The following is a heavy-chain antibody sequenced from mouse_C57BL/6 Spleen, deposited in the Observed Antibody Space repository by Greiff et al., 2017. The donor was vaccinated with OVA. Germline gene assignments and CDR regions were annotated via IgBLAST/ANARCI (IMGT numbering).Heavy chain of an antibody. V-gene: IGHV5-6*02. D-gene: IGHD2-5*01. CDR1: GFTFSSYG. CDR3: ARQKDSNYVGFAY. Sequence: DVKLVESGGDLVKPGGSLKLSCAASGFTFSSYGMSWVRQTPDKRLEWVATISSGGSYTYYPDSVKGRFIISRDNAKTTLYLQMSSLKSEDTAMYYCARQKDSNYVGFAYWGQGTLVTVSA. J-gene: IGHJ3*01. CDR2: ISSGGSYT.